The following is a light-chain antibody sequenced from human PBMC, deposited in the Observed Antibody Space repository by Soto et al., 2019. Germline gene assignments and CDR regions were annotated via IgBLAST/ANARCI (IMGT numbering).Light chain of an antibody. Sequence: QSVLTQSPSASGTPWQAVTIFCSGGTSPFGFYSIEWYQQVPGAAPRLLMYNNDKRASGGPDRFSGSNAGTSASLAISALQSEDEAVYYCASWHDSLNAWVIGGGTKLTVL. J-gene: IGLJ3*02. CDR1: TSPFGFYS. CDR3: ASWHDSLNAWV. V-gene: IGLV1-44*01. CDR2: NND.